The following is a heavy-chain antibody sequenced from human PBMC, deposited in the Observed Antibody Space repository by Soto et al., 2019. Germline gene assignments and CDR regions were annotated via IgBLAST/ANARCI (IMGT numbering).Heavy chain of an antibody. Sequence: PGGSLRLSCAASGFTVSSSYMTWVRQAPGKGLEWVSVIYSDGSAYYADSVKDRFTIYRDKSKNTLHLQMNSLRAEDTVLYHCARGLVLRFLEYYFASWGQGTLVTVSS. CDR1: GFTVSSSY. V-gene: IGHV3-66*01. CDR3: ARGLVLRFLEYYFAS. J-gene: IGHJ4*02. D-gene: IGHD3-3*01. CDR2: IYSDGSA.